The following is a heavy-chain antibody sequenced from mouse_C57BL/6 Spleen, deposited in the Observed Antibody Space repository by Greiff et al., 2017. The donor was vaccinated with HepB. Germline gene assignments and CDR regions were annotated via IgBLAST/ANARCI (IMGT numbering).Heavy chain of an antibody. CDR3: ARSSSSSFAS. J-gene: IGHJ3*01. CDR1: GYAFSSSW. D-gene: IGHD1-1*01. Sequence: VQLQESGPELVKPGASVKISCKASGYAFSSSWMNWVKQRPGKGLEWIGRIYPGDGDTISNGKFKGKATLTADKSSSTAYMQRSSLTSEDSAVYFCARSSSSSFASWGQGTRVTVSA. V-gene: IGHV1-82*01. CDR2: IYPGDGDT.